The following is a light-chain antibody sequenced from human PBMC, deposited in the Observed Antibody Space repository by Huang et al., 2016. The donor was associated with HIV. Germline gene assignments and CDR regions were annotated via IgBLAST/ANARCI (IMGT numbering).Light chain of an antibody. J-gene: IGKJ1*01. CDR1: QSLLHSKGYNY. Sequence: DIVMTQSPLSLPVTPGEPASISCRSSQSLLHSKGYNYLDWYLQKPGQSPQLLIYLGSNRASGVPDRCSGSGSGTDFTLKISRVEAEDVGVYYCMQALQTPRTFGQGTRVEIK. V-gene: IGKV2-28*01. CDR2: LGS. CDR3: MQALQTPRT.